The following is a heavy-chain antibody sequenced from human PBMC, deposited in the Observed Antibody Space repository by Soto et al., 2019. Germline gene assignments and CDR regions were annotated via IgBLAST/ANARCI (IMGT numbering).Heavy chain of an antibody. Sequence: SETLSLTCAVYGGSFSGYYLSWIRQPPGKGLEWIGEINHSGSTNYNPSLKSRVTISVDTSKNQFSLKLSSVTAADTAVYYCARGLKKQDPYYYYGMDVWGQGTTVTVSS. V-gene: IGHV4-34*01. CDR2: INHSGST. CDR3: ARGLKKQDPYYYYGMDV. CDR1: GGSFSGYY. J-gene: IGHJ6*02. D-gene: IGHD2-15*01.